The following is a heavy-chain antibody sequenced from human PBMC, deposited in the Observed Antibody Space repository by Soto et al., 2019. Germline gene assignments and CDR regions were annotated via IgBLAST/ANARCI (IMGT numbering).Heavy chain of an antibody. J-gene: IGHJ5*02. Sequence: PGESLKTSCTSSGYSFTIYCTGLVRQMPGKGLEWMGIIYHGDSDTRYSPSFQGQVTISADKSISTAYLQWSSLKASDTAMYYCARHEGNWFDPWGQGTLVTVSS. V-gene: IGHV5-51*01. CDR3: ARHEGNWFDP. CDR1: GYSFTIYC. CDR2: IYHGDSDT.